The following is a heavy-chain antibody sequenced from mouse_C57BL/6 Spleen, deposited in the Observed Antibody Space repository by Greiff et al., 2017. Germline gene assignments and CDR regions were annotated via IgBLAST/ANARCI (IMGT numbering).Heavy chain of an antibody. CDR2: IYPGDGDT. J-gene: IGHJ1*03. CDR1: GYAFSSSW. CDR3: AREVYYGSSYEGWYFDV. Sequence: VQLQQSGPELVKPGASVKISCKASGYAFSSSWMNWVKQRPGKGLEWIGRIYPGDGDTNYNGKFKGKATLTADKSSSTAYMQLSSLTSEDSAVYFCAREVYYGSSYEGWYFDVWGTGTTVTVSS. V-gene: IGHV1-82*01. D-gene: IGHD1-1*01.